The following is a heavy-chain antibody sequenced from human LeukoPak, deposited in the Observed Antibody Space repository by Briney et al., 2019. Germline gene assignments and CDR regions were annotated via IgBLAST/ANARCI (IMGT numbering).Heavy chain of an antibody. CDR2: IYYSGST. J-gene: IGHJ4*02. D-gene: IGHD5-12*01. CDR1: GGSISSYY. Sequence: SETLSLTCTVSGGSISSYYWSWIRQPPGKGLEWIGYIYYSGSTNYSPSLKSRVTISVDTSKSQFSLKLSSVTAADTAVYYCARELRVDYFDYWGQGTLVTVSS. CDR3: ARELRVDYFDY. V-gene: IGHV4-59*01.